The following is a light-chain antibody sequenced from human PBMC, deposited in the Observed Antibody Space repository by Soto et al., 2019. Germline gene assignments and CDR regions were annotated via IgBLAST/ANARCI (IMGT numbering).Light chain of an antibody. CDR2: DAS. V-gene: IGKV1-33*01. CDR1: QDISNF. Sequence: DIQMTQSPSSLSASVGDRVTITCQASQDISNFLNWYQQKPGKAPKLLIYDASDLETGVPSRFSGSGSGTDFTFTISSLQPQDIATYYCHQYDNRPLTFGGGTKGEIK. CDR3: HQYDNRPLT. J-gene: IGKJ4*01.